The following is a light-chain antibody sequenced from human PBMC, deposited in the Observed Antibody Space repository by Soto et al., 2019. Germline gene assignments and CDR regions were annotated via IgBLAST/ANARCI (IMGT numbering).Light chain of an antibody. J-gene: IGKJ1*01. V-gene: IGKV1-5*03. CDR3: RQYHTWWT. CDR2: KAS. Sequence: DIQMTQSPSTLSASVGDRVTITCRASQSISSWLAWYQQKPGKAPKILIYKASSLESGVPSRFSGSGSGTEFTLTISSLQPDDVATYYCRQYHTWWTFGQGTKVEI. CDR1: QSISSW.